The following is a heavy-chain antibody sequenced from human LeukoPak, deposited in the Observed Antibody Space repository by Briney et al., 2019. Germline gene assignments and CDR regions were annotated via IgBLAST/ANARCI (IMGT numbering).Heavy chain of an antibody. J-gene: IGHJ4*02. Sequence: SETLSLTCTLAGDSISRYYWSWIRQPPGRGLGWIGYIYYSGITNYNPSLKSRVTISVDRPNNQFSLNLSSVTAADTAMYYCTSNSGDYSRHDYWGQGTLVTVSS. D-gene: IGHD4-17*01. CDR1: GDSISRYY. CDR3: TSNSGDYSRHDY. V-gene: IGHV4-59*08. CDR2: IYYSGIT.